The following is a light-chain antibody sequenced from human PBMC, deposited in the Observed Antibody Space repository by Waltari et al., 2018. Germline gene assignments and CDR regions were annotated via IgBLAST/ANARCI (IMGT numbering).Light chain of an antibody. Sequence: DIQMTQSPSSFSASVGARVTLTCRASQGISSRLAWYQQKPGKAPKLLIYDASSLHSGVPSRFSGSGSGTDFTLTISSLQPEDFATYYCQQVNSFPRTFGQGTKVEVK. CDR2: DAS. CDR3: QQVNSFPRT. CDR1: QGISSR. V-gene: IGKV1-12*01. J-gene: IGKJ1*01.